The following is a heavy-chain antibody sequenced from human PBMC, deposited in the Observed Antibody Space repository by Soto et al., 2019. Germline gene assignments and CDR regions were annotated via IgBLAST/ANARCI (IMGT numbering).Heavy chain of an antibody. CDR1: GFTFSGSA. CDR2: IRSKANSYAT. V-gene: IGHV3-73*01. D-gene: IGHD2-2*02. J-gene: IGHJ5*02. Sequence: LRLSWAASGFTFSGSAMHWVRQASLKGLEWVGRIRSKANSYATAYAASLKGRFTISRDDSKNTAYLQMNSLKTEDTAVYYCTRPYCSSTSCYTWGNWFDPWGQGTLVTVSS. CDR3: TRPYCSSTSCYTWGNWFDP.